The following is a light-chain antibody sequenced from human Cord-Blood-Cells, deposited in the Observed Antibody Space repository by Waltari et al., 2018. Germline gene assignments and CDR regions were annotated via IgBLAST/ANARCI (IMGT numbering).Light chain of an antibody. J-gene: IGLJ3*02. CDR3: HSYASSNWV. CDR2: EDN. V-gene: IGLV6-57*01. Sequence: SMLTPPYSASESLWKTATISCTRSSGSLARNNVEWYQQRPCSSPTTVSDEDNKRPSGVPDASPGTIDSASYSASLDIASLNTDNEPDDCCHSYASSNWVVGEGTKLTVL. CDR1: SGSLARNN.